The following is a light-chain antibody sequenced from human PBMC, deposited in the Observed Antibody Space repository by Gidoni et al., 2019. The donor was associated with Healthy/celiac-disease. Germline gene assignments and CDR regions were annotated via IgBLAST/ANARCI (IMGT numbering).Light chain of an antibody. CDR2: GAS. CDR1: QSVSSSY. CDR3: QQYGSSPLCT. J-gene: IGKJ2*02. Sequence: EIVLTQSPGTLSLSPGESATLSCRASQSVSSSYLAWYQQKPGQAPRLLIYGASSRATGIPDRCSGSGSGTDFTLTISRLEPEDFAVYYCQQYGSSPLCTFGQGTKLEIK. V-gene: IGKV3-20*01.